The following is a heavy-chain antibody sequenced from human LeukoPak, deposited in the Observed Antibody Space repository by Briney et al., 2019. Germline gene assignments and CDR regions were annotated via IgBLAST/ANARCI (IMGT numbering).Heavy chain of an antibody. V-gene: IGHV3-15*01. CDR1: GFSFSNAW. J-gene: IGHJ4*02. CDR3: TTDFHRGARGPYLF. CDR2: IKSKTDGGTT. D-gene: IGHD3-10*01. Sequence: GGSLRLSCAASGFSFSNAWMSWVRQAPGKGLEWVGRIKSKTDGGTTDYAAPVKGRFTISRDDSKNTLYLQMNSLKTEDTALYYCTTDFHRGARGPYLFGGQGTLVTVSS.